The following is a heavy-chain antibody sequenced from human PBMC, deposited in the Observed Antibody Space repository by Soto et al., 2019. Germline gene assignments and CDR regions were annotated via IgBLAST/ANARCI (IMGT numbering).Heavy chain of an antibody. CDR3: TRQILLNDVNV. CDR2: IRSKANSYAT. J-gene: IGHJ6*02. V-gene: IGHV3-73*01. D-gene: IGHD1-26*01. Sequence: GGSLRLSCAASGFTFSVSAMQWVRQASGKGLEWVGRIRSKANSYATAYAASVKGRFTISRDDSKNTAYLQMKSLKTEDTAVYYCTRQILLNDVNVWGQGTTVTVSS. CDR1: GFTFSVSA.